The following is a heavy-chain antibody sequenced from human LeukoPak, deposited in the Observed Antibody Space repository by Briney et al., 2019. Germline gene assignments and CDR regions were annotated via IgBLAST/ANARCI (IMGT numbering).Heavy chain of an antibody. Sequence: GGSLRLSCAASGFTFSSYAMSWVRQAPGKGLEWVSAISSSGGSTYYADSVKGRFTISRDNSKNTLYLQMNSLRAEDTAVYYCAKDRLHDFWSGYGPIDAFDIGGQGTMVTVSS. CDR1: GFTFSSYA. CDR3: AKDRLHDFWSGYGPIDAFDI. J-gene: IGHJ3*02. CDR2: ISSSGGST. V-gene: IGHV3-23*01. D-gene: IGHD3-3*01.